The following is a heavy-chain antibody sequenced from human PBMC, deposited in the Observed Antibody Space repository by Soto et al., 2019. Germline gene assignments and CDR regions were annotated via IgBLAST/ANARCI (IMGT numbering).Heavy chain of an antibody. Sequence: QVPLVQSGAEVKKPGASVKVSCKASGYTFTSYGISWVRQAPGQGLEWMGWISAYNGNTNYAQKLQGRVTMTTDTSTSTAYMELRTLRSDDTAVYYCARQKYYYDTSGYYPPDYWGQGTLVTVSS. CDR2: ISAYNGNT. CDR1: GYTFTSYG. J-gene: IGHJ4*02. D-gene: IGHD3-22*01. CDR3: ARQKYYYDTSGYYPPDY. V-gene: IGHV1-18*04.